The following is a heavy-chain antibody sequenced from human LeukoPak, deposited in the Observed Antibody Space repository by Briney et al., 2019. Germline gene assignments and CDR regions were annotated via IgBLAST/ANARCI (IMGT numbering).Heavy chain of an antibody. CDR2: ISSDGSNT. Sequence: PGGSLRLSCAASGFTFSSYGMHWVRQAPGKGLDWVAVISSDGSNTHYADSVKGRFTISRDNSKNTLSLQMDSLRADDTAVYYCAKEQAAFGDYDFDYWGQGTLVTVSP. CDR3: AKEQAAFGDYDFDY. J-gene: IGHJ4*02. D-gene: IGHD4-17*01. CDR1: GFTFSSYG. V-gene: IGHV3-30*18.